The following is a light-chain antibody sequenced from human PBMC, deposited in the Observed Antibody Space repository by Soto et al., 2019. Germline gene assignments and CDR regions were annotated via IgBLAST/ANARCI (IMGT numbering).Light chain of an antibody. Sequence: EILMTQSPATLSVSPGERATLSCRASQSVSSNLAWYQQKPGQAPRLLIYGASSRATGIPDRFSGSESGTDFTLTISRLEPEDLAVYYCHQYGNSYTFGQGTKVDIK. V-gene: IGKV3-20*01. J-gene: IGKJ2*01. CDR3: HQYGNSYT. CDR2: GAS. CDR1: QSVSSN.